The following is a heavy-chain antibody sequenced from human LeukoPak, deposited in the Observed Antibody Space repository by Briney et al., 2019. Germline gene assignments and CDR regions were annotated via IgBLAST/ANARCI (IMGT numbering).Heavy chain of an antibody. D-gene: IGHD2-2*01. Sequence: ASVKVSCKASGYTFSNFGISWVRQAPGQGLEWMGWISGNNDNPNYGQKFQGGFTVTSDSSTRTAYMELKRLRSDDTAVYYCARDGTSTDDYWGQGTLVTVSS. CDR1: GYTFSNFG. CDR2: ISGNNDNP. J-gene: IGHJ4*02. V-gene: IGHV1-18*01. CDR3: ARDGTSTDDY.